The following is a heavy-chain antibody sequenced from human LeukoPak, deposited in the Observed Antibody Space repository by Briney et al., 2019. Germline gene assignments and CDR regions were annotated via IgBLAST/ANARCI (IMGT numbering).Heavy chain of an antibody. Sequence: ASVKVSCKASGYTFTGYYMNWVRQAPGQGLEWMGWINPNSGGTNYAQKFQGRVTMTRDTSISTAYMELSRLRSDDTAVYYCARNTYYYDSSGNWGQGTLVTVSS. CDR2: INPNSGGT. V-gene: IGHV1-2*02. J-gene: IGHJ4*02. CDR1: GYTFTGYY. D-gene: IGHD3-22*01. CDR3: ARNTYYYDSSGN.